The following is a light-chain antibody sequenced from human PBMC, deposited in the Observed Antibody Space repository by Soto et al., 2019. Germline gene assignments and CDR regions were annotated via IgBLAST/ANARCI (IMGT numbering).Light chain of an antibody. V-gene: IGKV3-11*01. Sequence: EIVLTQSPATLSLSPGERATLSCRASQSVSSYFAWYQQKPGQAPRLLIYDASNRATGIPARFSGSGSGTDFTLPLRSLGADDFAVYYCQQRGNWPVTFGQGTRVDIK. J-gene: IGKJ1*01. CDR1: QSVSSY. CDR3: QQRGNWPVT. CDR2: DAS.